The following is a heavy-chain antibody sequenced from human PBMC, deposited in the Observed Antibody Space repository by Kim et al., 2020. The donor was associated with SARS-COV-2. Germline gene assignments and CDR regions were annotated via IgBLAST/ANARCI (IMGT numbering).Heavy chain of an antibody. D-gene: IGHD3-10*01. Sequence: ASVKVSCKASGYTFSSYDFTWVRQAAGQGLEWMGWMNPNTGNTGYAQRFQGRVTMTRDASISTAYMELSSLTSEDTAVYYCARGLGFGAPDYWGQGTLVT. V-gene: IGHV1-8*01. J-gene: IGHJ4*02. CDR3: ARGLGFGAPDY. CDR1: GYTFSSYD. CDR2: MNPNTGNT.